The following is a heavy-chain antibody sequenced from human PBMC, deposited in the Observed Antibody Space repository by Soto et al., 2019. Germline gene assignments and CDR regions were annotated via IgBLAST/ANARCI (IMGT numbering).Heavy chain of an antibody. Sequence: ASVKVSCKASGCTFTSSAVQWVRQARGQRLEWIGWIVVGSGNTNYAQKFQERVTITRDMSTSTAYMELSSLRSEDTAVYYCAAGLELRLDYYYGMDVWGQGTTVTVSS. CDR3: AAGLELRLDYYYGMDV. CDR1: GCTFTSSA. D-gene: IGHD1-7*01. J-gene: IGHJ6*02. CDR2: IVVGSGNT. V-gene: IGHV1-58*01.